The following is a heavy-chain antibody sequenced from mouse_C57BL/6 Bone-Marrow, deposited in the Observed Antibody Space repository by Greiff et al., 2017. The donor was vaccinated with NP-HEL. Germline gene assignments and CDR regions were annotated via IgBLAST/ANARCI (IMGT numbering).Heavy chain of an antibody. J-gene: IGHJ2*01. CDR3: TTRIYYDYDGGDY. Sequence: VQLQQSGAELVRPGASVKLSCTASGFNIKDDYMHWVKQRPEQGLEWIGWIDPENGDTEYASKFQGKATITADTSSNTAYLQLSSLTSEDTAVYYCTTRIYYDYDGGDYWGLGTTLTVSS. V-gene: IGHV14-4*01. CDR1: GFNIKDDY. D-gene: IGHD2-4*01. CDR2: IDPENGDT.